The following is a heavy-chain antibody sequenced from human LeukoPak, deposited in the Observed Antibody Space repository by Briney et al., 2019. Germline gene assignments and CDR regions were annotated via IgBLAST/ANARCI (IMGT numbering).Heavy chain of an antibody. CDR3: AKDLSSGWYLDAFDI. Sequence: PGRSLRLSCAASGFTFSSYGMHWVRQAPGKGLEWVAVISYDGSNKYYADSAKGRFTISRDNSKNTLYLQMNSLRAEDTAVYYCAKDLSSGWYLDAFDIWGQGTMVTVSS. CDR2: ISYDGSNK. CDR1: GFTFSSYG. D-gene: IGHD6-19*01. J-gene: IGHJ3*02. V-gene: IGHV3-30*18.